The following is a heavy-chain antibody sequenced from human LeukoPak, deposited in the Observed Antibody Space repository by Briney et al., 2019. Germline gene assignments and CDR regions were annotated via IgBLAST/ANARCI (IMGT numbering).Heavy chain of an antibody. D-gene: IGHD3-3*01. CDR3: ARGGGITIFGVVPDYYYYYMDV. Sequence: GGPLRLSCAASGFTFSSYWMHWVRQATGKGLVCVSRNNTDGSSTSYAHSVKGRFTISRDNAKNTLYLQMDSLRAEDTAVYYCARGGGITIFGVVPDYYYYYMDVWGKGTTVTVSS. V-gene: IGHV3-74*01. J-gene: IGHJ6*03. CDR2: NNTDGSST. CDR1: GFTFSSYW.